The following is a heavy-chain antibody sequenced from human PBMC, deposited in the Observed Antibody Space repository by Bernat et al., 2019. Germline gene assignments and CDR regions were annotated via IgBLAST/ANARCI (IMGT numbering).Heavy chain of an antibody. J-gene: IGHJ6*03. Sequence: QVQLVQSGAEVTKPGSSVKVSCKASGGTFSSYAISWVRQAPGQGLEWMGGIIPIFGTANYAQKFQCRVTITADESTSTAYMELSSLRSEDTAVYYCARGDSSSYYYYYYYMDVWGKGTTVTVSS. CDR1: GGTFSSYA. V-gene: IGHV1-69*01. D-gene: IGHD6-13*01. CDR2: IIPIFGTA. CDR3: ARGDSSSYYYYYYYMDV.